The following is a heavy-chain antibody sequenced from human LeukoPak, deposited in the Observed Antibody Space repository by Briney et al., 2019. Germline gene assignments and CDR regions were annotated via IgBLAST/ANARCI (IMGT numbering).Heavy chain of an antibody. D-gene: IGHD1-26*01. CDR3: ASLGVTTGRYFDY. V-gene: IGHV4-59*01. CDR1: GGSISSYY. CDR2: IYYSGST. Sequence: PSETLSLTCTVSGGSISSYYWSWIRQPPGKGLEWIGYIYYSGSTNYNPSLKSRVTISVDTSKNQFSLKLSSVTAADTAVYYCASLGVTTGRYFDYWGQGTLVTVSS. J-gene: IGHJ4*02.